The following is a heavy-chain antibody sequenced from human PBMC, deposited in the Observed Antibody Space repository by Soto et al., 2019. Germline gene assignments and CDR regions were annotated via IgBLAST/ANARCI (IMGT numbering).Heavy chain of an antibody. CDR1: GLTFITNS. CDR2: ISSSGTYK. D-gene: IGHD6-19*01. V-gene: IGHV3-21*01. CDR3: ARAPFRGSGWVFDY. Sequence: GGLRFSGAPSGLTFITNSMNCVRKAPGKGPKWVASISSSGTYKYNADSLKGRFSISRDNAKNSLYLQMSSLRAEVTAVYYCARAPFRGSGWVFDYWGQGTLVTVSS. J-gene: IGHJ4*02.